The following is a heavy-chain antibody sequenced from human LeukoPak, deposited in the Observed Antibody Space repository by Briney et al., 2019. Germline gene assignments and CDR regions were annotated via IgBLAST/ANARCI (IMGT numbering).Heavy chain of an antibody. CDR1: GFTFDDYA. CDR3: ARDTEGYIYGYYYYGMDV. D-gene: IGHD5-18*01. V-gene: IGHV3-43*02. Sequence: GGSLRLSCAASGFTFDDYAMHWVRQAPGKGLEWVSLISGDSHSTFYADSVKGRFTISRDNSKNSLYLQMNSLRNDDTALYYCARDTEGYIYGYYYYGMDVWGQGTTVTVSS. CDR2: ISGDSHST. J-gene: IGHJ6*02.